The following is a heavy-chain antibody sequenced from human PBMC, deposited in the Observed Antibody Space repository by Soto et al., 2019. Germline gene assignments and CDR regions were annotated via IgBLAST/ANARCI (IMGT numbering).Heavy chain of an antibody. CDR1: GFTFDDYT. Sequence: GESLKISCAASGFTFDDYTMHWVRQAPGKGLEWVSLISWDGGSTYYADSVKGRFTISRDNSKNSLYLQMNSLRTEDTALYYCAKEIDYGGNSYYYYGMDVWGQGTTVTVSS. V-gene: IGHV3-43*01. CDR3: AKEIDYGGNSYYYYGMDV. D-gene: IGHD4-17*01. CDR2: ISWDGGST. J-gene: IGHJ6*02.